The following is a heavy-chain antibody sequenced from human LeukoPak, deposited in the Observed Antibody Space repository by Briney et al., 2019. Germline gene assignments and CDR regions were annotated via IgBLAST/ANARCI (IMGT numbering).Heavy chain of an antibody. V-gene: IGHV3-23*01. CDR2: ISGSGGST. Sequence: GGSLRLSCAASGFTFSSYAMSWVRQAPGKGLEWVSAISGSGGSTYYADSVKGRFTVSRDNSKNTLSLQMNSLRAEDTAVFYCAKYSVTGTSPFDCWGQGTLVTVSS. CDR3: AKYSVTGTSPFDC. J-gene: IGHJ4*02. D-gene: IGHD6-19*01. CDR1: GFTFSSYA.